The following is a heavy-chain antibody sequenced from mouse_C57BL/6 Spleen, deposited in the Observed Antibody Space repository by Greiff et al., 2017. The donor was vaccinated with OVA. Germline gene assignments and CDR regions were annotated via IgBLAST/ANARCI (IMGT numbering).Heavy chain of an antibody. CDR2: IDPEDGET. D-gene: IGHD1-1*01. CDR1: GFNIKDYY. CDR3: APGSSYEGY. Sequence: VQLQQSGAELVKPGASVKLSCTASGFNIKDYYMHWVKQRTEQGLEWIGRIDPEDGETKYAPKFPGKATITADTSSNTAYLQLSSLTAEDTAVYYCAPGSSYEGYWGKGTTLTVSS. V-gene: IGHV14-2*01. J-gene: IGHJ2*01.